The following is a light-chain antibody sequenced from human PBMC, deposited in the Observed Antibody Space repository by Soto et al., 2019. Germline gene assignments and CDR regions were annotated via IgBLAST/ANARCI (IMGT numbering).Light chain of an antibody. CDR1: QSISNF. CDR2: AAS. V-gene: IGKV1-39*01. J-gene: IGKJ1*01. Sequence: DIQMTQSPSSLSASVGDRVTITCRASQSISNFLNWYQQRPGTAPKLLIYAASSLQRGVPSRFSGSGSGTDFTLTISSLQPEDFATYSCQQSYSTPPTFGQGTKVDIK. CDR3: QQSYSTPPT.